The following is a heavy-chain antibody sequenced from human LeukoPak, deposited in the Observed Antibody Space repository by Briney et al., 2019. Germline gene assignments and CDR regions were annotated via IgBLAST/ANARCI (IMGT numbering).Heavy chain of an antibody. Sequence: GGSLRLSCAASGFTFSSYSMNWVRQAPGKGLEWVSYISSSSSTIYYADSVKGRFTISRDNSKNTLYLQMNSLRAEDTAVYYCATRYNHYDSSGYYSETFDYWGQGTLVTVSS. D-gene: IGHD3-22*01. CDR3: ATRYNHYDSSGYYSETFDY. CDR1: GFTFSSYS. J-gene: IGHJ4*02. V-gene: IGHV3-48*01. CDR2: ISSSSSTI.